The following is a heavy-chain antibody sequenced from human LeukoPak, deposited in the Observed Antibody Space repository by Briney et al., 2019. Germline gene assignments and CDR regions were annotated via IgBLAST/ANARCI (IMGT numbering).Heavy chain of an antibody. Sequence: ASVKVSCKASGYTFTGYYMYWVRQAPGQGLEWMGWINPNSGGTNYAQTFLGRVTMTRDTSISTAYMELSRLRSDDTAVYYCARGLDKYDYWSGYFLAYWGQGTLVTVSS. J-gene: IGHJ4*02. CDR3: ARGLDKYDYWSGYFLAY. CDR2: INPNSGGT. D-gene: IGHD3-3*01. CDR1: GYTFTGYY. V-gene: IGHV1-2*02.